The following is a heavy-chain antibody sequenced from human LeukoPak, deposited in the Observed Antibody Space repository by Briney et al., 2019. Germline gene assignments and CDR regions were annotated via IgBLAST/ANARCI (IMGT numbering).Heavy chain of an antibody. D-gene: IGHD6-6*01. V-gene: IGHV3-74*01. CDR2: INSDGSST. CDR3: ARDLSIGWFDP. CDR1: GFTFSSYW. J-gene: IGHJ5*02. Sequence: GGSLRLSCAASGFTFSSYWMHWVRQAPGKGLVWVSHINSDGSSTNYADSVKGRFTISRDNAKNTLYLQMNSLRAEDTAVYYCARDLSIGWFDPWGQGTLVTVSS.